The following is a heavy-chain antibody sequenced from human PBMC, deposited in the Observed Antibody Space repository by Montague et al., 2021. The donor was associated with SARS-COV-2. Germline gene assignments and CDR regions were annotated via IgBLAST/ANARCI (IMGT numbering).Heavy chain of an antibody. D-gene: IGHD1-1*01. CDR3: ARGAPGY. Sequence: SETLSLTCAVYGGSFSDYHWTCIRQSPGEGLEWIGQINYGGSTKYNPSLKSRVTISIDTSKNQFSLKLTSVTAADTAVYYCARGAPGYWGQGTLVTVSS. V-gene: IGHV4-34*01. CDR1: GGSFSDYH. CDR2: INYGGST. J-gene: IGHJ4*02.